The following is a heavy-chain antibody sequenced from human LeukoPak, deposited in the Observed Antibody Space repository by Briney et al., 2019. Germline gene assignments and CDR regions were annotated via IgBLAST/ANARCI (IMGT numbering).Heavy chain of an antibody. CDR3: ANRGIMITFGARGPFAY. CDR1: GFTLSSYD. Sequence: GGSLRLSCAASGFTLSSYDMSGVRQAPGKGLEWVSAISGSGGSTYYADAVKGRFTSSRDNSKNTLYLQMNSLRAEDTAVYYCANRGIMITFGARGPFAYWGQGTLVTV. D-gene: IGHD3-16*01. V-gene: IGHV3-23*01. J-gene: IGHJ4*02. CDR2: ISGSGGST.